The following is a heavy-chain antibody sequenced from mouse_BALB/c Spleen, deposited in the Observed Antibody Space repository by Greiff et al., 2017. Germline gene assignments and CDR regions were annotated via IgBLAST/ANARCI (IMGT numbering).Heavy chain of an antibody. J-gene: IGHJ2*01. Sequence: VQLQESGPQLVRPGASVKISCKASGYSFTSYWMHWVKQRPGQGLEWIGMIDPSDSETRLNQKFKDKATLTADKSSSTAYMQLSSPTSEDSAVYYCARWGSYFDYWGQGTTLTVSS. V-gene: IGHV1S126*01. CDR2: IDPSDSET. CDR3: ARWGSYFDY. CDR1: GYSFTSYW.